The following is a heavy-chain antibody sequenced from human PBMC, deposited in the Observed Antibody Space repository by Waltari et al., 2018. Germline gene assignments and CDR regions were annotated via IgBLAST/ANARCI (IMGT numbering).Heavy chain of an antibody. Sequence: QVQLQQWGAGLWKPSETLSLTCAVYGGSFRGYYGSWIRQPPGKGLEWIGEMHPSGSTYSTPSLQSRVTILVATSKNQLSLKLSSVTAADTAVYYCARGPDHAKTGYWGQGTLVTVSS. CDR1: GGSFRGYY. CDR2: MHPSGST. V-gene: IGHV4-34*01. CDR3: ARGPDHAKTGY. J-gene: IGHJ4*02.